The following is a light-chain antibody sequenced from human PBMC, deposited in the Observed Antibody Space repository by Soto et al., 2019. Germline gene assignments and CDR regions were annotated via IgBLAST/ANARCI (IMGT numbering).Light chain of an antibody. CDR1: QDIAIY. J-gene: IGKJ1*01. CDR2: AAS. Sequence: IQLTQSPSSLSASVGDRVTITCRASQDIAIYLAWYQQKPGEAPKLLIYAASTLYGGVPSRFSGSGSGTDFTLTISSLQPEDVATYYCQKYNTAPLTFGQGTKVDIK. V-gene: IGKV1-9*01. CDR3: QKYNTAPLT.